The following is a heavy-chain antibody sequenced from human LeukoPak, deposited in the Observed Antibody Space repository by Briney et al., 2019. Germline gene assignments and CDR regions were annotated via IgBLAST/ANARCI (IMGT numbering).Heavy chain of an antibody. CDR3: ARGYGNRQWLVGF. J-gene: IGHJ4*02. Sequence: PSETLSLACTVSGGSISSYYWSWTRQPPGKGLEWIGYIYYSGSTNYNPSLKSRVTISVDTSKNQFSLKLSSVTAADTAVYYCARGYGNRQWLVGFWGQGTLVTVSS. CDR1: GGSISSYY. V-gene: IGHV4-59*01. D-gene: IGHD6-19*01. CDR2: IYYSGST.